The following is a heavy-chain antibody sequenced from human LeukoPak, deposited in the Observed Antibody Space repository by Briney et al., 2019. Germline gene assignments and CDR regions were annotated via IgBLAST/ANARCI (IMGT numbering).Heavy chain of an antibody. CDR3: ATWPLFYSTPTPGDY. J-gene: IGHJ4*02. V-gene: IGHV4-39*01. D-gene: IGHD6-13*01. CDR2: IYYSGST. Sequence: PSETLSLTCTVSGGSISSSSYYWGWIRQPPGKGLEWIGSIYYSGSTYYNPSLKSRVTISVDTSKNQFSLKLSSVTAADTAVYYCATWPLFYSTPTPGDYWGQGTLVTVSS. CDR1: GGSISSSSYY.